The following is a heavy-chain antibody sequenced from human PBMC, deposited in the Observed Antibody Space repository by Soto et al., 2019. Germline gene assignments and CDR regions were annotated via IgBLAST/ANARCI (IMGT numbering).Heavy chain of an antibody. CDR2: ISNSGNTI. CDR1: GFVFENYE. CDR3: ARDIDNRDYYYGLDV. V-gene: IGHV3-48*03. D-gene: IGHD1-20*01. J-gene: IGHJ6*02. Sequence: GGSLRLSCVASGFVFENYEMNWVRQAPGKGLEWISYISNSGNTIYVADSMRGRFTISRDNAKNSLFLQMNSLRADDTAVYYCARDIDNRDYYYGLDVWGQGTTVTASS.